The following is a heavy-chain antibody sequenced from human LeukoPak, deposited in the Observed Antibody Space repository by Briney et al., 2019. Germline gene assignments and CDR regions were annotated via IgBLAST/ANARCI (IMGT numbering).Heavy chain of an antibody. D-gene: IGHD2-2*01. V-gene: IGHV1-2*02. J-gene: IGHJ3*02. CDR3: ARVTRDIVVVPAAQDDAFDI. CDR1: GYTFTGYY. CDR2: INPNSGGT. Sequence: VASVKVSCKASGYTFTGYYMHWVRQAPGQGLEWMGWINPNSGGTNYAQKFQGRVTMTGDKSISTVYMELSRLRSDDTAVYYCARVTRDIVVVPAAQDDAFDIWGQGTMVTVSS.